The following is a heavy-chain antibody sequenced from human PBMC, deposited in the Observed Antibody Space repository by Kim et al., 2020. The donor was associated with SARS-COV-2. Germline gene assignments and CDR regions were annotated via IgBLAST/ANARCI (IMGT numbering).Heavy chain of an antibody. Sequence: SVKVSCKASGGTFSSYAISWVRQAPGQGLEWMGGIIPIFGTANYAQKFQGRVTITADESTSTAYMELSSLRSEDTAVYYCARDRERWLQLHRFDYWGQGTLVTVSS. V-gene: IGHV1-69*13. CDR2: IIPIFGTA. CDR3: ARDRERWLQLHRFDY. CDR1: GGTFSSYA. D-gene: IGHD5-12*01. J-gene: IGHJ4*02.